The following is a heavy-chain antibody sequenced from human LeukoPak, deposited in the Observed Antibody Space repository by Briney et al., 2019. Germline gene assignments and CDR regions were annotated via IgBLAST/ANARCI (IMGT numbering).Heavy chain of an antibody. J-gene: IGHJ6*02. V-gene: IGHV3-30*18. CDR2: ISYDGSNK. D-gene: IGHD3-10*01. CDR1: GFTFSSYG. Sequence: GGSLRLSCAASGFTFSSYGMHWVRQAPGKGLEWVAVISYDGSNKYYADSVKGRFTISRDNSKNTLYLQMNSLRAEDTAVYYCAKGVRGAGMGVLGQGTTVTGSS. CDR3: AKGVRGAGMGV.